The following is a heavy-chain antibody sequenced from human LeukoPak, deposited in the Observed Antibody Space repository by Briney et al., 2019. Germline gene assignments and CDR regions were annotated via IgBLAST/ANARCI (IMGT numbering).Heavy chain of an antibody. V-gene: IGHV1-69*13. CDR2: IIPIFGTA. CDR3: ARLERSVITTGYYYYGMDV. CDR1: GGTFSSYA. J-gene: IGHJ6*02. D-gene: IGHD3-22*01. Sequence: SVKVSCKASGGTFSSYAISWVRQAPGQGLEWMGGIIPIFGTANYAQKFQGRVTITADESTGTAYMELSSLRSEDTAVYYCARLERSVITTGYYYYGMDVWGQGTTVTVSS.